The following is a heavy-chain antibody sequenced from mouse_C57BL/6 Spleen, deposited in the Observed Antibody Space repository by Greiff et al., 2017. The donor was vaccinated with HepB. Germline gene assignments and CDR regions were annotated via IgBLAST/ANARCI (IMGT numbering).Heavy chain of an antibody. CDR1: GYTFTDYY. Sequence: QVQLQQSGAELVRPGASVKLSCKASGYTFTDYYINWVKQRPGQGLEWIARIYPGSGNTYYNEKFKGKATLTAEKSSSTAYMQLSSLTSEDSAVYVCARYDYDWYFDVWGTGTTVTVSS. CDR3: ARYDYDWYFDV. D-gene: IGHD2-4*01. V-gene: IGHV1-76*01. CDR2: IYPGSGNT. J-gene: IGHJ1*03.